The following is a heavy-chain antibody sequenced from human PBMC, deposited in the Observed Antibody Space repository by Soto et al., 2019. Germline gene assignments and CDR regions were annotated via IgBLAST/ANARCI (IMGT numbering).Heavy chain of an antibody. CDR1: GGTLSSYA. J-gene: IGHJ4*02. Sequence: SVKVSCKASGGTLSSYAIGWVRQAPGQGLEWMGGVIPIFGTANYAQKFQGRVTITADESTSTAYMELSSLRSEDTAVYYCARASEWLFLLNYWGQGTLVTVSS. D-gene: IGHD3-22*01. CDR2: VIPIFGTA. CDR3: ARASEWLFLLNY. V-gene: IGHV1-69*13.